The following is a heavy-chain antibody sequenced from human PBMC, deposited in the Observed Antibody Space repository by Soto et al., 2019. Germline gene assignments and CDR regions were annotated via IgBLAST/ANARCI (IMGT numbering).Heavy chain of an antibody. CDR2: IYYSGST. CDR3: AEDGISDL. J-gene: IGHJ2*01. Sequence: PGKGLERIGYIYYSGSTNYNPSLKSRVTISVDTSKNQVSLKLSSVTAADTAFFFQAEDGISDL. D-gene: IGHD6-13*01. V-gene: IGHV4-31*02.